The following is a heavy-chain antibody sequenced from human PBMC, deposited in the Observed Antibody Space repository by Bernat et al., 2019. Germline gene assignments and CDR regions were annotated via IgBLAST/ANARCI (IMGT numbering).Heavy chain of an antibody. CDR3: ARARYYDLIDY. V-gene: IGHV3-74*01. J-gene: IGHJ4*02. D-gene: IGHD3-3*01. Sequence: EVQLVESGGGLVQPGGSLRLSCAASGFTFSSYWMHWVRQAPGKGLVWVSRFNSDGRSATYADSVKGRFTSSRDNAKNTVYLQMNSLRAEDTAVYYCARARYYDLIDYWGQGTLVTVSS. CDR2: FNSDGRSA. CDR1: GFTFSSYW.